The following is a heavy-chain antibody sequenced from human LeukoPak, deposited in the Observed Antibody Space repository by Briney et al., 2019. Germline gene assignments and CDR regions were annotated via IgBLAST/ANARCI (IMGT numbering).Heavy chain of an antibody. V-gene: IGHV4-4*07. Sequence: SDTLSLTCPAPGGSISSCYWSWLRQPARKGLERIGRIYTSGSTNYHPSLKSRATMSVDTSKNQFSLKLSSVAAADTAVYYCARGYSYGYMAYFDYWGQGTLVTVSS. CDR2: IYTSGST. CDR1: GGSISSCY. D-gene: IGHD5-18*01. J-gene: IGHJ4*02. CDR3: ARGYSYGYMAYFDY.